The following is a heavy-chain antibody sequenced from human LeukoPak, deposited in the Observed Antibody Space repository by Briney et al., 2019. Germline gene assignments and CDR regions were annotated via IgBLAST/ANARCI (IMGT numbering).Heavy chain of an antibody. J-gene: IGHJ6*03. Sequence: GGSLQISCQGSGYSFTSYWIGWVRQMPGKGLEWMGIIYPGDSDTRYSPSFQGQVTISADKSISTAYLQWSSLKASDTAMYYCARHPGSAYYYYYYMDVWGKGTTVTVSS. CDR3: ARHPGSAYYYYYYMDV. CDR2: IYPGDSDT. D-gene: IGHD1-14*01. CDR1: GYSFTSYW. V-gene: IGHV5-51*01.